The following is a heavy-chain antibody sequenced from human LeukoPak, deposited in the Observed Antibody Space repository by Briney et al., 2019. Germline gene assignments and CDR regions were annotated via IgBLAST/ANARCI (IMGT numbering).Heavy chain of an antibody. CDR3: AKDFVYGSRFPRPLDY. V-gene: IGHV3-23*01. CDR1: GFTFSNYG. J-gene: IGHJ4*02. Sequence: GGSLRLSCAASGFTFSNYGMTWVRQAPGRGLEWVSSISNGGTNTYYTDSVKGRFTISGDNSRNTLYLQMNSLRADNTARYYCAKDFVYGSRFPRPLDYWGQGTLVTVSS. D-gene: IGHD3-3*01. CDR2: ISNGGTNT.